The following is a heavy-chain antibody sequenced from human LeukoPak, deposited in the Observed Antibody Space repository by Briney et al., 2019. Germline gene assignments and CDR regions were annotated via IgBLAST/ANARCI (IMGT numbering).Heavy chain of an antibody. V-gene: IGHV4-59*01. CDR2: IYYSGST. CDR3: ARVRAVVIPIEDAFDI. Sequence: SETLSLTCTVSGGSIGSYYWSWIRQPPGKGLEWIGYIYYSGSTNYNPSLKSRVTISVDTSKNQFSLKLSSVTAADTAVYYCARVRAVVIPIEDAFDIWGQGTMVTVSS. D-gene: IGHD3-16*02. J-gene: IGHJ3*02. CDR1: GGSIGSYY.